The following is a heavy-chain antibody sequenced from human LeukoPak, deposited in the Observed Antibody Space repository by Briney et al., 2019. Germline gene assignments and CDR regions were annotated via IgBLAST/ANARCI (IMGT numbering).Heavy chain of an antibody. V-gene: IGHV4-39*01. D-gene: IGHD3-10*01. CDR2: IYYNGYT. CDR1: GDSISSSIYY. CDR3: ARQGGDTMVRGVVRDWFDP. Sequence: SETLSLTCTVSGDSISSSIYYWGWIRQPPGKGLEWIGCIYYNGYTYYTSSLKSRVTIFVNTSKNQFSLKLISVTAADTAVYYCARQGGDTMVRGVVRDWFDPWGQGTMVTVSS. J-gene: IGHJ5*02.